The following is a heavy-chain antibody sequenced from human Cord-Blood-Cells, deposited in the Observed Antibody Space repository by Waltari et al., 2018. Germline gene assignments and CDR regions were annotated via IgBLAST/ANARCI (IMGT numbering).Heavy chain of an antibody. CDR3: AKDQDYGYFDY. Sequence: QVQLVESGGGVVQPGRSLRLSCAASGFTFSSSGMHWVRQAPGKGLEWVAVISYDGSNKYYADSVKGRFTISRDNSKNTLYLQMNSLRAEDTAVYYCAKDQDYGYFDYWGQGTLVTVSS. J-gene: IGHJ4*02. CDR1: GFTFSSSG. V-gene: IGHV3-30*18. D-gene: IGHD3-10*01. CDR2: ISYDGSNK.